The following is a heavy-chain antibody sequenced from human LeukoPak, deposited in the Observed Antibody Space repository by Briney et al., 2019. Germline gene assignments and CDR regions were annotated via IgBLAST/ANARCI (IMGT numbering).Heavy chain of an antibody. CDR1: GGSFSGYY. V-gene: IGHV4-34*01. J-gene: IGHJ4*02. CDR3: AREGTYGGNGFGFDY. D-gene: IGHD4-23*01. CDR2: INHSGST. Sequence: SETLSLTCAVYGGSFSGYYGSWVRQPRGKGREWGGEINHSGSTNYNPPLKSRLTISVDTSKNQFSLKLSSVTAADTAVYYCAREGTYGGNGFGFDYWGQGTLVTVSS.